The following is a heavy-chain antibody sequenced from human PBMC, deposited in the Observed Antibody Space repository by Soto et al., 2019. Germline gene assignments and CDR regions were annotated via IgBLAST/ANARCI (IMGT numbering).Heavy chain of an antibody. D-gene: IGHD6-6*01. CDR3: ARQGDEYSSSSFGGEYDY. CDR2: IYYSGST. Sequence: QVQLQESGPGLVKPSQTLSLTCTVSGGSISSGDYYWSWIRQPPGKGLEWIGYIYYSGSTYYNPSLKSRVTISVDASENQFSLKLSSVTAADTAVYYCARQGDEYSSSSFGGEYDYRGQGTLVTVSS. V-gene: IGHV4-30-4*01. CDR1: GGSISSGDYY. J-gene: IGHJ4*02.